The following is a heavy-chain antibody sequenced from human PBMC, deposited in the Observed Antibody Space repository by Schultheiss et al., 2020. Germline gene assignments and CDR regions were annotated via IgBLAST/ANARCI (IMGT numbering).Heavy chain of an antibody. CDR2: ISADDST. CDR3: ARSDDFGDYGIDY. Sequence: GGSLRLSCAASGFTFSSYSMNWVRQAPGKGLEWVSLISADDSTYYADSVKGRFTISRDNAKNSLYLQMNSLRNEDTAIYYCARSDDFGDYGIDYWGQGTLVTVSS. D-gene: IGHD4-17*01. J-gene: IGHJ4*02. V-gene: IGHV3-48*02. CDR1: GFTFSSYS.